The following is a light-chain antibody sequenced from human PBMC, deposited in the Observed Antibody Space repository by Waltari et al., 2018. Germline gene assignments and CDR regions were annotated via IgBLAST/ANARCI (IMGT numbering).Light chain of an antibody. J-gene: IGKJ2*01. CDR3: LQCYNTPYT. Sequence: DIVMTQSPDSLAVSLGERATINCKSSHSSSNEDSLAWYQQKPGQPPKLLIYRASTRESGVPNRFSGSGSGTDFTHTITSVQAEDVAVYYCLQCYNTPYTFGQGTRLEIK. V-gene: IGKV4-1*01. CDR1: HSSSNEDS. CDR2: RAS.